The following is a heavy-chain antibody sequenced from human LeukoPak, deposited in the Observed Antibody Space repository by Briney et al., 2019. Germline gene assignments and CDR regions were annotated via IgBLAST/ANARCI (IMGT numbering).Heavy chain of an antibody. D-gene: IGHD1-26*01. CDR2: ITGNGGSI. CDR1: GFTFHAHG. CDR3: VKDGSYIAFDI. J-gene: IGHJ3*02. V-gene: IGHV3-20*04. Sequence: GGSLRLSCVASGFTFHAHGMNWVRQAPGKGLEWVSGITGNGGSISYADSVKGRFAISRDNTKNSLYLQMTSLKVEDTALYYCVKDGSYIAFDIWGLGSMVTVSS.